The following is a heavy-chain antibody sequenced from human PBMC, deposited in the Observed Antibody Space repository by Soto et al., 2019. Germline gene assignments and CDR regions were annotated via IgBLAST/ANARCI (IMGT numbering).Heavy chain of an antibody. J-gene: IGHJ3*02. CDR2: ISAYNGNT. CDR1: GYTFTSYG. D-gene: IGHD3-3*02. Sequence: GSVKVSCKASGYTFTSYGISWVRQAPGQGLGWMGWISAYNGNTNYAQKLQGRVTMTTDTSTSTAYMELRSLRSDDTAVYYCASAFEEHAFDIWGQGTMVTVSS. V-gene: IGHV1-18*01. CDR3: ASAFEEHAFDI.